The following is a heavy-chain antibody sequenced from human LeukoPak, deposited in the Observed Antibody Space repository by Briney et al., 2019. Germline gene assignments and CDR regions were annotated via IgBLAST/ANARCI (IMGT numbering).Heavy chain of an antibody. CDR1: GFTFSSYA. CDR2: ISGSGGST. J-gene: IGHJ4*02. CDR3: AKDLSCSSTSCYYYFYY. Sequence: GGSLRLSCAASGFTFSSYAMSWVRQAPGKGLEWVSAISGSGGSTYYADSVKGWFTISRDNSKNTLYLQMNSLRAEDTAVYYCAKDLSCSSTSCYYYFYYWGQGTLVTVSS. D-gene: IGHD2-2*01. V-gene: IGHV3-23*01.